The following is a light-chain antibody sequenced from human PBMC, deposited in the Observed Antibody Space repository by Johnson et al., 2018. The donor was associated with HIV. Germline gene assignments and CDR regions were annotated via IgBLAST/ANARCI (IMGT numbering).Light chain of an antibody. CDR1: SSTIGKNY. CDR3: GTWDTSLSAGGV. Sequence: QLVLTQPPSVSAAPGQKVTISCSGSSSTIGKNYVSWYQVLPGTAPKLLIYKNNERPSGIPDRFSGYKSGTSATLGITGLQTGDEADYYCGTWDTSLSAGGVFGTGTKVTVL. J-gene: IGLJ1*01. V-gene: IGLV1-51*02. CDR2: KNN.